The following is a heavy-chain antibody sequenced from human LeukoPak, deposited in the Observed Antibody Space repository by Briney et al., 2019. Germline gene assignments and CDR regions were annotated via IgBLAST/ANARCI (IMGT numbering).Heavy chain of an antibody. V-gene: IGHV1-8*01. Sequence: GASVKVSCKASGYTFTSYDINWVRQATGQGLEWMGWMNPNSGNTGYAQKFQGRVTMTRNTSISTAYMEQSSLRSEDTAVYYCARSLAGFGELIFDYWGQGTLVTVSS. CDR3: ARSLAGFGELIFDY. CDR1: GYTFTSYD. J-gene: IGHJ4*02. D-gene: IGHD3-10*01. CDR2: MNPNSGNT.